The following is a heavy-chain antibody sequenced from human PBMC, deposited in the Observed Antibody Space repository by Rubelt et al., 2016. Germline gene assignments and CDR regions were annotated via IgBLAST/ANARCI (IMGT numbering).Heavy chain of an antibody. Sequence: EVQLVQSGAEVKKPGESLRISCKGSGYNFTTYWISWVRQTPGKGLEWMGRIDPSDSYINYSPPFQGHVTIAADKSISTAYLQWSSLKASDTAMYYCGRGNSWYPLWGQGTPVTVSS. J-gene: IGHJ4*02. CDR3: GRGNSWYPL. V-gene: IGHV5-10-1*03. D-gene: IGHD6-13*01. CDR1: GYNFTTYW. CDR2: IDPSDSYI.